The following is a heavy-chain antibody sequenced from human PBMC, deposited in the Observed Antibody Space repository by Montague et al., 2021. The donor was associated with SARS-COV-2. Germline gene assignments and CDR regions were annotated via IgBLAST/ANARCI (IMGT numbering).Heavy chain of an antibody. CDR2: TYYRSKWNY. J-gene: IGHJ4*02. V-gene: IGHV6-1*01. Sequence: CAISGDSVSSKSAAWNWIRQSPSRGLEWLGRTYYRSKWNYEYAVSLKSRITINPDTSKNQFSLQVKSMTPEDTAVYYCALAVAGRRGYDYWGQGTLVIVSS. CDR1: GDSVSSKSAA. D-gene: IGHD6-19*01. CDR3: ALAVAGRRGYDY.